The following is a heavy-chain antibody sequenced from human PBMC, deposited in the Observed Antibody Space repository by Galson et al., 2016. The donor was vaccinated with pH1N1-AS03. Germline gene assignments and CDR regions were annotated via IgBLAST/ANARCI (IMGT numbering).Heavy chain of an antibody. V-gene: IGHV3-30*04. CDR3: ARDALLSLPGGIDY. CDR1: GFHLNDYA. CDR2: VSNDGNNK. Sequence: SLRLSCAVSGFHLNDYAMHWVRQAPGKGLEWMAVVSNDGNNKWYADSVKGRFTISRDNSKNTLYLQVNSVRAEDTAVYYCARDALLSLPGGIDYWGQGTLVAVSS. J-gene: IGHJ4*02. D-gene: IGHD2/OR15-2a*01.